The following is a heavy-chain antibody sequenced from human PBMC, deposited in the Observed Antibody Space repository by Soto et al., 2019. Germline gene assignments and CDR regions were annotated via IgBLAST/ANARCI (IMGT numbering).Heavy chain of an antibody. CDR2: SNPSGGST. Sequence: QVQLVQSGAEVKKPGASVKVSCKASGYIFTTYYMHWVRQAPGQGLEWMGKSNPSGGSTRYPQKFQGRVTRTRDTSTSTVHMELRSLRSEDTAVYYCARVGVAGTWFDPWGQGTLVTVSS. D-gene: IGHD6-19*01. V-gene: IGHV1-46*03. CDR1: GYIFTTYY. CDR3: ARVGVAGTWFDP. J-gene: IGHJ5*02.